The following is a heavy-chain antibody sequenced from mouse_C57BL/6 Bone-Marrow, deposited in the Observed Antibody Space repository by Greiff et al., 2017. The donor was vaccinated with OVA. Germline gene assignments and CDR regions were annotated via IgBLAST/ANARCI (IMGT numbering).Heavy chain of an antibody. CDR2: ISSGGDYI. Sequence: EVKVVESGEGLVKPGGSLKLSCAASGFTFSSYAMSWVRQTPEKRLEWVAYISSGGDYIYYADTVKGRFTISRDNARNTLYLQMSSLKSEDTAMYYCTRVDLAWFAYWGQGTLVTVSA. CDR3: TRVDLAWFAY. J-gene: IGHJ3*01. CDR1: GFTFSSYA. V-gene: IGHV5-9-1*02.